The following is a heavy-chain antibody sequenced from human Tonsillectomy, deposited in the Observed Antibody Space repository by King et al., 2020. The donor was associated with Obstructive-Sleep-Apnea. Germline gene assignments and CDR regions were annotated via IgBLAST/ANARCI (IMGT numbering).Heavy chain of an antibody. CDR3: ARELVDIVVVPAATNYYYSCGMDV. D-gene: IGHD2-2*03. CDR1: GFTFSSYA. V-gene: IGHV3-30-3*01. J-gene: IGHJ6*02. CDR2: ISYDGSNK. Sequence: VQLVESGGGVVQPGRSLRLSCAASGFTFSSYAMHWVRQAPGKGLEWVAVISYDGSNKYYADSVKGRFTISRDNSKNTLYLQMNSLRAEDTAVYYSARELVDIVVVPAATNYYYSCGMDVWGQGTTVTVSS.